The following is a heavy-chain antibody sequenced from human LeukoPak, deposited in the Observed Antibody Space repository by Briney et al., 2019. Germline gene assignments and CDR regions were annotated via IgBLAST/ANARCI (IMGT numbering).Heavy chain of an antibody. V-gene: IGHV3-69-1*02. CDR2: ISSTSYI. CDR3: ARLALRGFDY. D-gene: IGHD5-12*01. J-gene: IGHJ4*02. CDR1: GFTFTAYT. Sequence: GGSLRLSCAASGFTFTAYTINWVRQAPGKGLEWVSSISSTSYIYYADSVKGRFTISRDNAKNSLYLQMNSLRAEDTAVYHCARLALRGFDYWGQGTLVTVSS.